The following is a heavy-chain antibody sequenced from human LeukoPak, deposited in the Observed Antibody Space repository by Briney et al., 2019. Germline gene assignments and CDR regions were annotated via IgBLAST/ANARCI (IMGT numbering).Heavy chain of an antibody. J-gene: IGHJ4*02. D-gene: IGHD2-15*01. CDR1: GFTFSSYA. V-gene: IGHV3-23*01. CDR3: AKVSRYCSGGSCYYHPFDY. Sequence: PEGSLRLSCAASGFTFSSYAMSWVRQAPGKGLEWVSAISGSGGSTYYADSVKGRFTISRDNSKNTLYQQMNSLRAEDTAVYYCAKVSRYCSGGSCYYHPFDYWGQGTLVTVSS. CDR2: ISGSGGST.